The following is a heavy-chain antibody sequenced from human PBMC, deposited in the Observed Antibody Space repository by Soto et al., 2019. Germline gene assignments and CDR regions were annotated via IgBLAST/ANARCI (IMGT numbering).Heavy chain of an antibody. Sequence: PGWSLRISCASSIFTFTRYSMNWVRQAPGKGLEWVSSISSTTNYIYYADSMKGRFTVSRDNAKNSVYLEMNSLSAEDTALYYCARESEDLTSNFDYWGQGTLVTVPQ. J-gene: IGHJ4*02. CDR3: ARESEDLTSNFDY. V-gene: IGHV3-21*01. CDR2: ISSTTNYI. CDR1: IFTFTRYS.